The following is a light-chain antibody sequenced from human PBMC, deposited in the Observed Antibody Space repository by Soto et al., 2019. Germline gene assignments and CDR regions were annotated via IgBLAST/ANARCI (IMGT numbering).Light chain of an antibody. J-gene: IGKJ1*01. Sequence: DIQMTQSPSTLSASVGDRDTITCRASQSISTWLAWYQQKPGKAPKLLIYKASSLEGGVPSRFSGSGSGTEFTLTISSLQPDDFATYYCQQYLNRWTFGQGTKLDIK. CDR1: QSISTW. V-gene: IGKV1-5*03. CDR3: QQYLNRWT. CDR2: KAS.